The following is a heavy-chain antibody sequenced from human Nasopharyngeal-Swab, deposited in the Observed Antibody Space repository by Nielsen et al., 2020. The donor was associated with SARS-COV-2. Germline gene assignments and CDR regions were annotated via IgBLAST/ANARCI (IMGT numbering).Heavy chain of an antibody. D-gene: IGHD6-13*01. CDR2: IYYSGST. CDR3: ARMYSSSWYPPPRFDY. J-gene: IGHJ4*02. V-gene: IGHV4-31*03. Sequence: SETLSLTCTVSGGSISSGGYYWSWIRQHPGKGLEWIGYIYYSGSTYYNPSLKSRVTISVDTSKNQFSLKLSSVTAADTAVYYCARMYSSSWYPPPRFDYWGQGTLVTVSS. CDR1: GGSISSGGYY.